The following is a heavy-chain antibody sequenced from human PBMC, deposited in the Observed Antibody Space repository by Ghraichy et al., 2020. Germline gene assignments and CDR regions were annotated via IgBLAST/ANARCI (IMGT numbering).Heavy chain of an antibody. D-gene: IGHD3-10*01. CDR3: ARVTMVRGVGFDY. Sequence: SETLSLTCAVYGGSFSGYYWSWIRQPPGKGLEWIGEINHSGSTNYNPSLKSRATISVDTSKNQFSLKLSSVTAADTAVYYCARVTMVRGVGFDYWGQGTLVTVSS. J-gene: IGHJ4*02. V-gene: IGHV4-34*01. CDR1: GGSFSGYY. CDR2: INHSGST.